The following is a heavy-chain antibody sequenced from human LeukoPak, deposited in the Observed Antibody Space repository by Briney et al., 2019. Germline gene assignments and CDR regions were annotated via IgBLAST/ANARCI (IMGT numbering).Heavy chain of an antibody. CDR1: GFTFSTYG. J-gene: IGHJ6*02. D-gene: IGHD6-13*01. Sequence: PGGSLRLSCAASGFTFSTYGMHWVRQAPGKGLEWVADISYDGSNKYYADSVKGRFTISRDNSKNTLYLQMNSLRAEDTAVYYCAKDSSSRLGIYYGMDVWGQGTTVTVSS. CDR2: ISYDGSNK. CDR3: AKDSSSRLGIYYGMDV. V-gene: IGHV3-30*18.